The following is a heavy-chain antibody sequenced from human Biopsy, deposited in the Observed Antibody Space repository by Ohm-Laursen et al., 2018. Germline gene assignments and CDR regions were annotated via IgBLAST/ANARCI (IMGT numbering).Heavy chain of an antibody. V-gene: IGHV4-59*01. CDR3: ARVTGGYAYYYGMDV. CDR1: GASIDSYY. CDR2: IYHAGAS. D-gene: IGHD5-12*01. J-gene: IGHJ6*02. Sequence: GTLSLTCTVSGASIDSYYWSWIRQPPGKGLEWIGYIYHAGASRYNSSLNSRVTISIDASENQFSLKLYSVTAADTAVYYCARVTGGYAYYYGMDVWGQGTTVIVS.